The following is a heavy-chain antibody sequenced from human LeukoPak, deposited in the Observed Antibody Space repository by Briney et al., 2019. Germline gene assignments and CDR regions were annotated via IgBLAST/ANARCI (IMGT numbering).Heavy chain of an antibody. J-gene: IGHJ4*02. CDR3: AKDLGLLWFGTFDY. Sequence: GGSLRLSCAASGFTFATYAMTWVRQAPGKGLEWVSAIADSGGVTYYADSVKGRFTISRDNSKNTLYLQMNSLRAEDTAVYYCAKDLGLLWFGTFDYWGQGILVTVSS. CDR1: GFTFATYA. V-gene: IGHV3-23*01. D-gene: IGHD3-10*01. CDR2: IADSGGVT.